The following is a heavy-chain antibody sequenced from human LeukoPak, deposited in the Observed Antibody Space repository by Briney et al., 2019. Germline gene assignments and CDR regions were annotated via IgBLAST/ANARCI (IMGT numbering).Heavy chain of an antibody. J-gene: IGHJ5*02. Sequence: HPGGSLRLSCAASGFTFSSYGMSWVRQAPGKGLEWVSAISGSGGSTYYADSVKGRFTISRDNSKNTLYLQMNSLRAEDTAVYYCAKDRGYNWNDLANWFDPWGQGTLVTVSS. D-gene: IGHD1-1*01. CDR1: GFTFSSYG. CDR2: ISGSGGST. V-gene: IGHV3-23*01. CDR3: AKDRGYNWNDLANWFDP.